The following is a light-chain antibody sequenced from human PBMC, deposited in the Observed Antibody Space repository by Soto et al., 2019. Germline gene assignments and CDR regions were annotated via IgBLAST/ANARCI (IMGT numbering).Light chain of an antibody. CDR3: QVWASTAEFFV. Sequence: SYYLTQQPSVSVAPGRTAKITCWGDKIGSKIVHWYKQRPGQAPVAVVFDATDRPSGIPDRISASRSGDTATLTISRVDAGDEADYYCQVWASTAEFFVFGSGTKVTVL. J-gene: IGLJ1*01. V-gene: IGLV3-21*02. CDR2: DAT. CDR1: KIGSKI.